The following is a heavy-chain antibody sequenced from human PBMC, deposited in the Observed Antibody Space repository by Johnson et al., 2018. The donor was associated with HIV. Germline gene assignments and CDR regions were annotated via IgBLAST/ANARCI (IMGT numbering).Heavy chain of an antibody. CDR2: IKQDGSEK. J-gene: IGHJ3*02. V-gene: IGHV3-7*01. Sequence: MLLVESGGGLVQPGGSLRLSCAASGFIFSSYWMSWVRQAPGRGLEWVANIKQDGSEKYYVDSVKGRFTISRDNSKNTLYLQMNSLRAEDTAVYYCAKEGWAAAQEGWGAFYIWGQGTMVNVSS. D-gene: IGHD6-13*01. CDR3: AKEGWAAAQEGWGAFYI. CDR1: GFIFSSYW.